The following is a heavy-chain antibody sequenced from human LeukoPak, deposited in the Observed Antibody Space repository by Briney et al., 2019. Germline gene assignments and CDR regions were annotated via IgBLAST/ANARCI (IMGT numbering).Heavy chain of an antibody. CDR3: ARRGIGAGNWFDP. CDR1: GYSFTSYW. Sequence: GESLKFSCKGSGYSFTSYWIGWVRQLPGKGLEWMGIIYPGDSATRYRTSFQGQATISADTPISTAYLQWGSLKASDTAMYYCARRGIGAGNWFDPWGQGTLVTVSS. D-gene: IGHD6-13*01. CDR2: IYPGDSAT. J-gene: IGHJ5*02. V-gene: IGHV5-51*01.